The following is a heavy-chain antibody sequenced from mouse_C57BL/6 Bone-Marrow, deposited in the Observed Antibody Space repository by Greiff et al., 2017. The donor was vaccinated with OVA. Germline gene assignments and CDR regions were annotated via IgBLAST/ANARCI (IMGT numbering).Heavy chain of an antibody. Sequence: EVQRVESEGGLVQPGSSMKLSCTASGFTFSDYYMAWVRQVPEKGLEWVANINYDGSSTYYLDSLKSRFIIARDKAKYILYLQMSSLKSEDTATYYCARGGWDWYFDVWGTGTTVTVSS. CDR2: INYDGSST. V-gene: IGHV5-16*01. J-gene: IGHJ1*03. CDR1: GFTFSDYY. CDR3: ARGGWDWYFDV. D-gene: IGHD3-3*01.